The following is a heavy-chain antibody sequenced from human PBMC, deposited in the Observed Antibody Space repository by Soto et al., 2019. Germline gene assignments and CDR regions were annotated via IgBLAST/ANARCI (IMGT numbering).Heavy chain of an antibody. CDR1: GYTFTSYA. J-gene: IGHJ5*02. CDR2: INAGNGNT. D-gene: IGHD2-2*01. Sequence: ASVKVSCKASGYTFTSYAMHWVRQAPGQRLEWMGWINAGNGNTKYSQKFQGRVTITRDTSASTAYMELTSLRSEDTAVYYCAGDPAPFSCIVVVPAAMHEAPLNWFDPWGQGALVTVSS. V-gene: IGHV1-3*01. CDR3: AGDPAPFSCIVVVPAAMHEAPLNWFDP.